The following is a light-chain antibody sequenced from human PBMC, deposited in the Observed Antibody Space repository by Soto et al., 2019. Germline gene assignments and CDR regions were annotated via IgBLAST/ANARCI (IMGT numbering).Light chain of an antibody. CDR1: NSDVGGSNY. Sequence: QSALTQPASVSGSPGQSITISCSGTNSDVGGSNYVSWYQQHPGEAPKLMIYDVSYRPSGVSNRFSGSKSGNTASLTISGLQAEDEADYFCSSYTSSAPGVGFGGGTKRTVL. V-gene: IGLV2-14*03. CDR3: SSYTSSAPGVG. CDR2: DVS. J-gene: IGLJ2*01.